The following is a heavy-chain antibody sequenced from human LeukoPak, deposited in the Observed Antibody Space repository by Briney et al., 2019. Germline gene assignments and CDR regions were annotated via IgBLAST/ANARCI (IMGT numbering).Heavy chain of an antibody. V-gene: IGHV4-39*01. CDR2: IYYSECT. Sequence: SETLPLTCTVYGVSISCSSYYWRWIRHPPGKGLECIGSIYYSECTYYNPSLKSRVTISVDTSKNQFSLKLSSVTAADTAVYYCARVGFLEWLLYKAHNWFDPWGQGTLVTVSS. CDR3: ARVGFLEWLLYKAHNWFDP. D-gene: IGHD3-3*01. J-gene: IGHJ5*02. CDR1: GVSISCSSYY.